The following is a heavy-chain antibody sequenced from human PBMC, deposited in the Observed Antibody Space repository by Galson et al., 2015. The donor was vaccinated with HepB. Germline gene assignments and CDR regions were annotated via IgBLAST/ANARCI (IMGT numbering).Heavy chain of an antibody. Sequence: SLRLSGAASGGTVSDYWMHWARQAPGEGPVCVSRIRRDGNIITYADSVKGRFTISRDNSKSTLYLQMNSLRAEDTAVYYCARELAVAGSYFDPWGQGTLVTVSS. D-gene: IGHD6-19*01. CDR1: GGTVSDYW. J-gene: IGHJ5*02. CDR2: IRRDGNII. V-gene: IGHV3-74*03. CDR3: ARELAVAGSYFDP.